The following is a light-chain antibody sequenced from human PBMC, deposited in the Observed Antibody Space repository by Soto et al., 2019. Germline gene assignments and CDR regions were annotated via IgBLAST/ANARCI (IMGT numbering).Light chain of an antibody. CDR2: GAS. J-gene: IGKJ5*01. Sequence: EIVLTQSPGTLSLSPGERATLSCRASQSVRNNYLAWYHQKPGQAPRLLIYGASNRATGISARFSGSGSGTEFTLTISSLQSEDFAVYYCQQYHNWPITFGQGTRLEI. V-gene: IGKV3-15*01. CDR3: QQYHNWPIT. CDR1: QSVRNN.